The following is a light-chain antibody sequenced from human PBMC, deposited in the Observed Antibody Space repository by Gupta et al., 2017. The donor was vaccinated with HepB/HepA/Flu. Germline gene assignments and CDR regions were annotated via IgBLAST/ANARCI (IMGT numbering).Light chain of an antibody. CDR1: SSNIGNNY. CDR2: QSD. V-gene: IGLV1-51*01. CDR3: ATWDSSLNVWV. Sequence: QSVLTQPPSVSAAQGQKVAISCSGSSSNIGNNYISWFHQVPGTAPKLIIYQSDKRPSGIPDRFSGSKSGTSATLAITGLQTGDEADYYCATWDSSLNVWVFGGGTKLTVL. J-gene: IGLJ3*02.